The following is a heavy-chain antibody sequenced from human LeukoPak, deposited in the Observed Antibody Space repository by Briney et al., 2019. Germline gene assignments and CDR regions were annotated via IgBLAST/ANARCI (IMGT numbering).Heavy chain of an antibody. V-gene: IGHV1-18*01. D-gene: IGHD6-13*01. CDR1: GYTFTSYG. Sequence: ASVKVSCKASGYTFTSYGISWVRQAPGQGLEWVGWISAYNGNTNYAQKLQGRVTITADESTSTAYMELSSLRSEDTAVYYCASPGHLGYSSSWTILDYWGQGTLVTVSS. CDR3: ASPGHLGYSSSWTILDY. J-gene: IGHJ4*02. CDR2: ISAYNGNT.